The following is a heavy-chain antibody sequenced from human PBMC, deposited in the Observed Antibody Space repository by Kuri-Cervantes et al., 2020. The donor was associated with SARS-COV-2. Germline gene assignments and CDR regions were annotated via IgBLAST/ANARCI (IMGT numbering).Heavy chain of an antibody. CDR2: IIPIFGTA. CDR3: ARDRGQLGIGVYYYYYMDV. Sequence: SVKVSCKASGGTFSSYAISWVRQAPGQGLEWMGGIIPIFGTANYAQKFQGRVTITTDESTSTAYMELSSLRSEDTAVYYCARDRGQLGIGVYYYYYMDVWGKGTTVTGSS. V-gene: IGHV1-69*05. J-gene: IGHJ6*03. D-gene: IGHD7-27*01. CDR1: GGTFSSYA.